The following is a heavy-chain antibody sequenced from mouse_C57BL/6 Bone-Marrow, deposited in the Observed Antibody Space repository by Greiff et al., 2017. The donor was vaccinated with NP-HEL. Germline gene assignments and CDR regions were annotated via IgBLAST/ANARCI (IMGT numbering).Heavy chain of an antibody. J-gene: IGHJ4*01. CDR1: GYTFTSYW. Sequence: QVQLQQPGAELVMPGASVKLSCKASGYTFTSYWMHWVKQRPGQGLEWIGEIDPSDSYTNYNQKFKGKSTLTVDKSSSTAYMQLSSLTSEDSAVYYCARGEALYSNYVNYYAMDYWGQGTSVTVSS. CDR2: IDPSDSYT. D-gene: IGHD2-5*01. CDR3: ARGEALYSNYVNYYAMDY. V-gene: IGHV1-69*01.